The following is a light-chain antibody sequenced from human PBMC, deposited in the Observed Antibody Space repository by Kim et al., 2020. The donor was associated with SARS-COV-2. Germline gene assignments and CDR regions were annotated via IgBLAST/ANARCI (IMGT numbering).Light chain of an antibody. CDR1: QTSNTY. CDR3: QQYKSYPVT. V-gene: IGKV1-5*01. CDR2: DAS. Sequence: ATVGDRVTITCRASQTSNTYLAWYQQKPGKAPKLLISDASSLQSGVPSRFSGSGSGTEFTLTISSLQPDDFATYYCQQYKSYPVTFGQGTKLEI. J-gene: IGKJ2*01.